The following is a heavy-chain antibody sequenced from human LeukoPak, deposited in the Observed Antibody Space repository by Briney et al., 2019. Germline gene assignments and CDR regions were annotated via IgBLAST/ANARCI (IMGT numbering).Heavy chain of an antibody. Sequence: SVKVSCKASGGTFSSYAISWVRQAPGQGLEWMGRIIPIFGTANYAQKFQGRVTITTDESTSTAYMELSSLRSEDPAVYYCARDGSGAYPEGYWGQGTLVTVSS. D-gene: IGHD7-27*01. V-gene: IGHV1-69*05. CDR2: IIPIFGTA. CDR1: GGTFSSYA. J-gene: IGHJ4*02. CDR3: ARDGSGAYPEGY.